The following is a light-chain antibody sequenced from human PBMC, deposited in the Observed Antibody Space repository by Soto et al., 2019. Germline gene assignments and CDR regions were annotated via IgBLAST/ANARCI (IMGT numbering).Light chain of an antibody. J-gene: IGKJ1*01. CDR3: QQYGSSPGWT. Sequence: EVVWPQSTSTLSLSPGESSTHSCGVSQSVSSYLAWHQQKPGQAPRLLIFDASSRATGIPDRFSGSGSGTDFTLTISRLEPEDFAVYYCQQYGSSPGWTFGQGTKVDIK. V-gene: IGKV3D-20*01. CDR1: QSVSSY. CDR2: DAS.